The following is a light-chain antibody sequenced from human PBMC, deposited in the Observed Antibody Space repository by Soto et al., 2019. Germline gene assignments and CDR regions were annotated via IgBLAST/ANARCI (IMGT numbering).Light chain of an antibody. J-gene: IGKJ5*01. CDR3: QQFTTCPIT. CDR1: QDTTTY. CDR2: PAS. V-gene: IGKV1-9*01. Sequence: DIQLTQSPSFLSASVGDRVTIACRASQDTTTYLAWYQQKPGKAPKLLISPASTLQSGVPSRFSGSGSGTEFTLTISSLQPEDFATYYCQQFTTCPITFGQGTRLDIK.